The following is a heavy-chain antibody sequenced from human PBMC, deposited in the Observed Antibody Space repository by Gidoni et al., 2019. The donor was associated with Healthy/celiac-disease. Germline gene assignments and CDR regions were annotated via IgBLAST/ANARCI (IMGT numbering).Heavy chain of an antibody. CDR1: GFTFDDDG. CDR2: INWNGGST. V-gene: IGHV3-20*04. CDR3: ARDRKPGSSWENLDY. Sequence: EVQLVESGGGVVRPGGSLRLSCAASGFTFDDDGMSWVRQAPGKGLEWVSGINWNGGSTGYADSGKGRFTISRDNAKNSLYLQMNSLRAEDTALYYCARDRKPGSSWENLDYWGQGTLVTVSS. J-gene: IGHJ4*02. D-gene: IGHD6-13*01.